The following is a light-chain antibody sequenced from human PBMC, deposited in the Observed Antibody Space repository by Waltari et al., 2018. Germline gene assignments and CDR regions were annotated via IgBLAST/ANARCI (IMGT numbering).Light chain of an antibody. V-gene: IGLV1-40*01. J-gene: IGLJ1*01. CDR1: SSNIGAGFD. CDR3: QSYDSNLSGSGV. CDR2: GNN. Sequence: QSVLTQPPSVSGAPGQRVTISCTGSSSNIGAGFDVHWYQQLPGAAPKLLIFGNNNRPSGVPDRFSGSKSGTPASLAITGLQAEDEADYYCQSYDSNLSGSGVFGTGTKVTVL.